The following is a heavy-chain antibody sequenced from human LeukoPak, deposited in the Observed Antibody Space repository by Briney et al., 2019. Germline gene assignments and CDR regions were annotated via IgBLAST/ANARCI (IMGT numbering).Heavy chain of an antibody. CDR2: ISPYNGDT. J-gene: IGHJ3*02. D-gene: IGHD6-6*01. CDR3: ARVLRYSSSSGYAFDI. CDR1: GYTFSPYG. V-gene: IGHV1-18*01. Sequence: ASVRVSCKASGYTFSPYGLNWVRQAPGHGLEWLGWISPYNGDTNYAQSLQGRVTMTRDTSTSTASMELRSLRSDDTAVYYCARVLRYSSSSGYAFDIWGQETMVTVSS.